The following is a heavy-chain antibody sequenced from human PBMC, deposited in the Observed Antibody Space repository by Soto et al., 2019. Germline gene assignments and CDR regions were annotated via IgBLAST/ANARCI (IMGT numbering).Heavy chain of an antibody. D-gene: IGHD3-10*01. Sequence: QVQLVQSGAEVKKPGASVTVSCKTSGYTFSNYGITWVRQAPGQGLEWMGWISGYNGNTNYAQTVQGRVKINKDTSTGTVYMELRSLKFDDTAIYYCSRFIMVGGWFAPHYYHGMDVWGQGTTVTVSS. CDR3: SRFIMVGGWFAPHYYHGMDV. J-gene: IGHJ6*02. V-gene: IGHV1-18*01. CDR1: GYTFSNYG. CDR2: ISGYNGNT.